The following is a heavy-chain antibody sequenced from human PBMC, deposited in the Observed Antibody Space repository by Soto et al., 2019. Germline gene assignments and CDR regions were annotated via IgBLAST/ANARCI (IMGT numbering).Heavy chain of an antibody. V-gene: IGHV3-53*01. CDR3: ARDLGHGNFYYYYGMDV. J-gene: IGHJ6*02. CDR1: GFTVSSNY. D-gene: IGHD4-17*01. Sequence: EVQLVESGGGLIQPGGSLRLSCAASGFTVSSNYMSWVRQAPGKGLEWVSVIYSGGSTYYADSVKGRFTISRDNSKNTLYLQRNSLRAEDTAVYYCARDLGHGNFYYYYGMDVWGQGTTVTVSS. CDR2: IYSGGST.